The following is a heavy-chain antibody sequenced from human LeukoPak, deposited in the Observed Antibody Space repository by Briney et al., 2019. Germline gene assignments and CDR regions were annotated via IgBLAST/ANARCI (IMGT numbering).Heavy chain of an antibody. Sequence: GGSLRLSCAASGFTFSSYGMHWVRQAPGKGLEWVAAISHDGSNKYYADSVKGRFTISRDNSKNTLYLQMNSLRAGDTTVYHCAKDGYDGSGAYIDYWGQGTLVIVSS. CDR3: AKDGYDGSGAYIDY. V-gene: IGHV3-30*18. CDR1: GFTFSSYG. J-gene: IGHJ4*02. D-gene: IGHD3-22*01. CDR2: ISHDGSNK.